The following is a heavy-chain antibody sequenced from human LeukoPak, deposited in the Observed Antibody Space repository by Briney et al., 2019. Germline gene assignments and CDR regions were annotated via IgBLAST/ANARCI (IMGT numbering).Heavy chain of an antibody. CDR2: INHNGST. CDR1: GGSFSGYY. Sequence: SETLSLTCGVSGGSFSGYYWNWIRQAPGRGLEWIGEINHNGSTSSNPSLKSRVTISVDTSRSRFSLNLNSATAADTAVYYCARGFLGLNGGVWGQGTTVTVSS. D-gene: IGHD1-26*01. J-gene: IGHJ6*02. V-gene: IGHV4-34*01. CDR3: ARGFLGLNGGV.